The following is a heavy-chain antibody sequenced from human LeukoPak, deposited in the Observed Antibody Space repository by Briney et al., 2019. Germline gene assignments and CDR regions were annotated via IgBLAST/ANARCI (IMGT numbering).Heavy chain of an antibody. CDR2: ISNSSSYI. CDR1: GFTFSSYS. CDR3: ARGVTMIVVVTAYDY. V-gene: IGHV3-21*01. J-gene: IGHJ4*02. D-gene: IGHD3-22*01. Sequence: PGGSLRLSCAASGFTFSSYSMNWVPQAPGKGLEWVSAISNSSSYIYYTDSVKGPFTISRDNAKNSLYLKMNSLRAADTAVYYCARGVTMIVVVTAYDYWGQGTLVTVSS.